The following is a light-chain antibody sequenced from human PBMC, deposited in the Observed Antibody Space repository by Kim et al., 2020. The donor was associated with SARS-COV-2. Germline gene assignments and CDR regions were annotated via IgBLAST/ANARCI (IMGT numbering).Light chain of an antibody. V-gene: IGKV1-5*03. Sequence: DIQMTQSPFTLSASVGDRVSITCRASQSISSWLAWYQQKPGKAPNLLIYKASNLQSGVPSRFSGSGSGTEFTLTISSLQPDDFATYYCQQYISYPYTFGQGTKLEI. CDR1: QSISSW. CDR3: QQYISYPYT. J-gene: IGKJ2*01. CDR2: KAS.